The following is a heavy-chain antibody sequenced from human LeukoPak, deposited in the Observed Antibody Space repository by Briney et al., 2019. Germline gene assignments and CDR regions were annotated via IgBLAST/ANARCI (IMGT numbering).Heavy chain of an antibody. Sequence: PSETLSLTCTVSGGSISSYYWSWIRQPPGKGLEWIGEINHSGSTNYNPSLKSRVTISVDTSKNQFSLKLSSVTAADTAVYYCARGRASILTGYYGYYYYYGMDVWGQGTTVTVSS. CDR2: INHSGST. V-gene: IGHV4-34*01. CDR3: ARGRASILTGYYGYYYYYGMDV. D-gene: IGHD3-9*01. CDR1: GGSISSYY. J-gene: IGHJ6*02.